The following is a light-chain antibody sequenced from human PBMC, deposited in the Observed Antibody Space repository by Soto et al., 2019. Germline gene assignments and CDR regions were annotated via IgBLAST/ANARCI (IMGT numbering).Light chain of an antibody. V-gene: IGKV3-11*01. CDR2: DAS. Sequence: EVVLTQSPATLSLSPGEIATLSFSASQSIRTSLAWYQQKPGQAPRLVIFDASNRANGVPARFGGSGSGTDFTLTINSLEPEDFAVYYCQQRNVWPPITFGQGIRLEIK. CDR1: QSIRTS. CDR3: QQRNVWPPIT. J-gene: IGKJ5*01.